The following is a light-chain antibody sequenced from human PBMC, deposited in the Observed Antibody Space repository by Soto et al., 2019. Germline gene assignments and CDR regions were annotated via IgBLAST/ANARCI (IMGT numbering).Light chain of an antibody. CDR3: QQYNSSWT. CDR2: GAS. Sequence: ENVLTQSPATLSLSPGERATLSCRASQSVSNYVAWYQQKPGQAPRLLIYGASTRATGIPARFSGSGSGTEFTLTISSLQPDDFATYYCQQYNSSWTFGQGTKVDIK. CDR1: QSVSNY. V-gene: IGKV3-15*01. J-gene: IGKJ1*01.